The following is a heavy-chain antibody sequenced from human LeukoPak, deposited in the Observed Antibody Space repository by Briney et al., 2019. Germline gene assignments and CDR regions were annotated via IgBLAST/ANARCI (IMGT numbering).Heavy chain of an antibody. CDR2: INPNSGGT. V-gene: IGHV1-2*02. Sequence: AASVKVSCKASGYTFTGYYMHCVRQAPGQGLEWMGWINPNSGGTNYAQKFQGRVTMTRDTSISTAYMELSRLRSDDTAVYYCARPAIKLGYCSGGSCYDWFDPWGQGTLVTVSS. CDR1: GYTFTGYY. D-gene: IGHD2-15*01. J-gene: IGHJ5*02. CDR3: ARPAIKLGYCSGGSCYDWFDP.